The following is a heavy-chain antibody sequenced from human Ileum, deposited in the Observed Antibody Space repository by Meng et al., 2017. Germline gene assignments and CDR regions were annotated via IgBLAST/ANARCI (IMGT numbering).Heavy chain of an antibody. V-gene: IGHV4-30-4*01. J-gene: IGHJ5*01. CDR3: NAYSSGGGGLGS. D-gene: IGHD2-15*01. CDR2: NYNSWSP. CDR1: GASVDSGNYH. Sequence: QVQLQESGPGLVKPSQTLSLTCTVSGASVDSGNYHWSWVPQPPGKGLACIGYNYNSWSPSYNPSLKGRFSSAVETSKNPFPLTLKSGTAAEPAVYYWNAYSSGGGGLGSWGQGTLVTVSS.